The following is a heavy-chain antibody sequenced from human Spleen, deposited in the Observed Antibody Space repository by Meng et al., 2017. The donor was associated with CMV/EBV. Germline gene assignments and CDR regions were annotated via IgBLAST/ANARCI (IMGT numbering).Heavy chain of an antibody. CDR1: GYTFTSYY. Sequence: ASVKVSCKASGYTFTSYYMHWVRQAPGQGLEWMGIINPSGGSTSYAQKFQGRVTMTRDTSTSTVYMELSSLRSEDTALYYCARLYGRVAPVATVAFWSGYFDYWGQGTLVTVSS. CDR2: INPSGGST. J-gene: IGHJ4*02. CDR3: ARLYGRVAPVATVAFWSGYFDY. V-gene: IGHV1-46*01. D-gene: IGHD3-3*01.